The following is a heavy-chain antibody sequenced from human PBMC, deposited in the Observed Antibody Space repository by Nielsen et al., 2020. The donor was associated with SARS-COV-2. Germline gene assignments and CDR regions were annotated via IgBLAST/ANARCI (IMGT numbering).Heavy chain of an antibody. CDR3: AKDLKYYDFLTGYYGNYFDY. CDR1: GFTFSSYA. V-gene: IGHV3-23*01. Sequence: GGSLRLSCAASGFTFSSYAMSWVRQAPGKGLEWVSAINGGGGNTYYADSVKDRFTISRDNSKTTLYLQMDSLRDEDTAIYYCAKDLKYYDFLTGYYGNYFDYWGQGALVTVSS. D-gene: IGHD3-9*01. J-gene: IGHJ4*02. CDR2: INGGGGNT.